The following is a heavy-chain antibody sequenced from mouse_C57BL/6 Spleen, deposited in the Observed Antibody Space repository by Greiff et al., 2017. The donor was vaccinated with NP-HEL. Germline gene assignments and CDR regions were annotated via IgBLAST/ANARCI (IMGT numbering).Heavy chain of an antibody. CDR1: GYSFTDYN. CDR3: ARLGYGYDWYFDV. V-gene: IGHV1-39*01. J-gene: IGHJ1*03. CDR2: INPNYGTT. D-gene: IGHD2-2*01. Sequence: VQLKQSGPELVKPGASVKISCKASGYSFTDYNMNWVQQSKGKSLEWIGVINPNYGTTSYYQKFKGKATLTVAQSSSTAYMQLNSLTSEDTAVYYCARLGYGYDWYFDVWGTGTTVTGSS.